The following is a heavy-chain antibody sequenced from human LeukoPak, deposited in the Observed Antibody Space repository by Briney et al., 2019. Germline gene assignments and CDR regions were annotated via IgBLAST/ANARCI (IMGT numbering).Heavy chain of an antibody. CDR2: ISSSSSTT. CDR1: GLTFRSSS. D-gene: IGHD5-12*01. V-gene: IGHV3-48*02. Sequence: GGALRLSCAASGLTFRSSSMNWVRQAPGKGLEWVSYISSSSSTTYYADSVKGRFTNSRDNAQDSLYLQMNSLRDEDTAVYYCARDGDGYTQFDYWGQGTLVTVSS. CDR3: ARDGDGYTQFDY. J-gene: IGHJ4*02.